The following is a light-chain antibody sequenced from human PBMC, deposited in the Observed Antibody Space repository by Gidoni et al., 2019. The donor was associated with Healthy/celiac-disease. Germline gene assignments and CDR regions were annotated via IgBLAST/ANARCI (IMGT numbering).Light chain of an antibody. J-gene: IGKJ1*01. Sequence: IQMTQSTSSLSASVGDRVTITCQASQDSSNYLKWYKQKPGKAPKLLIYDASNWETGVPSRCSGSGSGKDITINSSSLQAEDIAKYYWQQYDNLPRTFGQGTKVEIK. CDR2: DAS. V-gene: IGKV1-33*01. CDR3: QQYDNLPRT. CDR1: QDSSNY.